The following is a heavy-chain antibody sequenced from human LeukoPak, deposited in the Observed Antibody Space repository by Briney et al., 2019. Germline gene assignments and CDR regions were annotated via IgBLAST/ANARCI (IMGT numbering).Heavy chain of an antibody. Sequence: WGTLTLSCAASGFTFSSYAMSWVRQAPGTGLERVSAISGSGGSTYYADSVKGRFTNSRDNSKNTLYLQMNSLRAEDTAVYYGAKGSVGRVFYYWGQGTLLSVSS. CDR1: GFTFSSYA. J-gene: IGHJ4*02. V-gene: IGHV3-23*01. D-gene: IGHD2-15*01. CDR3: AKGSVGRVFYY. CDR2: ISGSGGST.